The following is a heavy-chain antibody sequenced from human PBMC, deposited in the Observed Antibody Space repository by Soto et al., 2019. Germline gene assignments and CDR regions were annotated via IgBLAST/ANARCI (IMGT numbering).Heavy chain of an antibody. D-gene: IGHD3-10*01. CDR3: ARSRYYYGSGSYYHPMDV. CDR2: IIPIFGTA. J-gene: IGHJ6*02. Sequence: QVQLVQSGAEVKKPGSSVKVSCKASGGTFSSYAISWVRQAPGQGLEWMGGIIPIFGTANYAQKFQGRVMITADESTSTAYMELSSLRSEDTAVYYCARSRYYYGSGSYYHPMDVRGQGTTVTVSS. CDR1: GGTFSSYA. V-gene: IGHV1-69*01.